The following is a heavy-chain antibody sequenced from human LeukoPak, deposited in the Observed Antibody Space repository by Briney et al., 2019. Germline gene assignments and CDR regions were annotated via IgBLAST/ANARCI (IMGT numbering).Heavy chain of an antibody. Sequence: SETLSLTCTVSGGSISSYYWSWIRQPPGKGRGWIGYIYYSGSTNYNPSLKSRVTISVDTSKNQFSLKLSSVTAADTAVYYCARGASYGDYKLWGQGTPVTVSS. CDR2: IYYSGST. V-gene: IGHV4-59*01. D-gene: IGHD4-17*01. CDR1: GGSISSYY. J-gene: IGHJ4*02. CDR3: ARGASYGDYKL.